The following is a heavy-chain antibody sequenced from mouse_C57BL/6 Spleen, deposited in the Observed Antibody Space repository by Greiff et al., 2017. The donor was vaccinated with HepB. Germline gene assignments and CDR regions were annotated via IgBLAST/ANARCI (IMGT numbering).Heavy chain of an antibody. J-gene: IGHJ2*01. CDR3: ARAGTHFDY. D-gene: IGHD3-3*01. CDR2: ISYDGSN. CDR1: GYSITSGYY. V-gene: IGHV3-6*01. Sequence: EVKLVESGPGLVKPSQSLSLTCSVTGYSITSGYYWNWIRQFPGNKLEWMGYISYDGSNNYNPSLKNRISITRDTSKNQFFLKLNSVTTEDTATYYCARAGTHFDYWGQGTTLTVSS.